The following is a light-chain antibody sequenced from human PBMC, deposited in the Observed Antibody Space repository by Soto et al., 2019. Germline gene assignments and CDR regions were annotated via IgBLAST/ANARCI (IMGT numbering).Light chain of an antibody. CDR1: QSPNNW. CDR2: DVS. Sequence: DSQLTQYPSTLSASVGERVTITCRASQSPNNWMAWYQQKSGKAPKLLIYDVSTLASGVPSRFSGSVSGTDCALTISSLQPDDSATYYCQQYYRYPVTFGQGTKVEVK. V-gene: IGKV1-5*01. CDR3: QQYYRYPVT. J-gene: IGKJ2*01.